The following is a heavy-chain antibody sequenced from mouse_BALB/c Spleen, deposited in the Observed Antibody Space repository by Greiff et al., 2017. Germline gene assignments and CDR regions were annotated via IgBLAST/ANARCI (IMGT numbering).Heavy chain of an antibody. J-gene: IGHJ2*01. D-gene: IGHD2-2*01. CDR2: ISSGSSTI. V-gene: IGHV5-17*02. CDR1: GFTFSSFG. CDR3: ARGTGSFDY. Sequence: DVKLVESGGGLVQPGGSRKLSCAASGFTFSSFGMHWVRQAPEKGLEWVAYISSGSSTIYYADTVKGRFTISRDNPKNTLFLQMTSLRSEDTAMYYCARGTGSFDYWGQGTTLTVSS.